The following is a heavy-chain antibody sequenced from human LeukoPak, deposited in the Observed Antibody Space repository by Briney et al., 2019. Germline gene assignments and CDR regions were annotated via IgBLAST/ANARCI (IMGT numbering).Heavy chain of an antibody. Sequence: GSLRLSCAASGFTFSSYGMHWIRQPPGKGLEWIGYIYYSGSTNYNPSLKSRVTISVDTSKNQFSLKLSSVTAADTAVYYCARYNYDFWSGYSKWFDPWGQGTLVTVSS. CDR1: GFTFSSYG. CDR2: IYYSGST. D-gene: IGHD3-3*01. V-gene: IGHV4-59*01. J-gene: IGHJ5*02. CDR3: ARYNYDFWSGYSKWFDP.